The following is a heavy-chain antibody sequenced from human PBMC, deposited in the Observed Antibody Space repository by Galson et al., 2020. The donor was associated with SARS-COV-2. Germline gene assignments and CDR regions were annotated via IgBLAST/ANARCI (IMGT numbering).Heavy chain of an antibody. D-gene: IGHD3-10*01. CDR2: IWNDGSKT. Sequence: QLGESLKISCAASGFTFNNYAMHWVRQAPGKGLEWVAIIWNDGSKTYYADSVKGRFTISRDNSKNTLYLQMDSLRAEDTAVYFCARGRVVDSSFLRGSIIERITIDYWGQGTLVTASS. CDR3: ARGRVVDSSFLRGSIIERITIDY. CDR1: GFTFNNYA. V-gene: IGHV3-33*01. J-gene: IGHJ4*02.